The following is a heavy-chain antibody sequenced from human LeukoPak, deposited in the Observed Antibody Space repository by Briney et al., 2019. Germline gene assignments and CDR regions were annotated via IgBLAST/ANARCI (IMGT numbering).Heavy chain of an antibody. V-gene: IGHV1-18*01. J-gene: IGHJ4*02. D-gene: IGHD1-26*01. CDR2: IIVYNGKT. CDR1: GYTFNSYG. CDR3: SRDSGWELQHFYFDH. Sequence: GASVKVFCKASGYTFNSYGMNWLRQAPGQGLEWLGWIIVYNGKTNYAHKFQGRVTNRPEKSKRAVYKEVRGLRVDDTAGYFCSRDSGWELQHFYFDHWGQGTLVSVSA.